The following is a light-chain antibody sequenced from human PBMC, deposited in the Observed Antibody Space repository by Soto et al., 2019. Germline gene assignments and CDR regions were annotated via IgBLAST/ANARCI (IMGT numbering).Light chain of an antibody. Sequence: AVPLTQSPSSLAASVGDSVTITCRASQGISSALAWYQQKPGKAPNLLIYDASILESGVPSSFSGSGSGTDFTLAISGLQPEDVATYSWQQFNSYPQTFGGGTQVEMK. CDR2: DAS. CDR3: QQFNSYPQT. V-gene: IGKV1-13*02. J-gene: IGKJ4*01. CDR1: QGISSA.